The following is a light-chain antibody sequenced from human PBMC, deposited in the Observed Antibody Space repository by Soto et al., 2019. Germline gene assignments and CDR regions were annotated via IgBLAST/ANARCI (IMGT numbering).Light chain of an antibody. Sequence: DIQMTQSPSTLSASVGDRVTITCRASQSISSWLAWYQQKPGKAPKLLIYDASSLESGVPSRFSGSGSGTEFTLTITSLQTDDFAPYYCQQYNSYSPTFGQGTKVDIK. CDR3: QQYNSYSPT. J-gene: IGKJ1*01. CDR2: DAS. CDR1: QSISSW. V-gene: IGKV1-5*01.